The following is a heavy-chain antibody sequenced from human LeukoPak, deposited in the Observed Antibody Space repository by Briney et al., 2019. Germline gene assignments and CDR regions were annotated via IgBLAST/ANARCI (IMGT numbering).Heavy chain of an antibody. J-gene: IGHJ4*02. CDR2: IYYSGST. Sequence: PSETLSLTCTVSGGSISSSSYYWGWVRQPPGKVLEWIGSIYYSGSTYYNPSLKSRGTISVDTSKNQFLLKLSSVTAADTAVYYCARRGGNGYYYGSGSYYFDYWGQGTLVTVSS. V-gene: IGHV4-39*01. D-gene: IGHD3-10*01. CDR3: ARRGGNGYYYGSGSYYFDY. CDR1: GGSISSSSYY.